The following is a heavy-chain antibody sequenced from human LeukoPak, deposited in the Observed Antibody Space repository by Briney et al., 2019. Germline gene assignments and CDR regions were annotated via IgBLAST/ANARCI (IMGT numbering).Heavy chain of an antibody. CDR1: GYTFTSYY. J-gene: IGHJ5*02. CDR2: INPSGGST. Sequence: ASVTVSCKASGYTFTSYYMHWVRQAPGQGLEWMGIINPSGGSTSYAQKFQGRVTMTRDTSTSTVYMELSSLRSEDTAVYYCARGAFHKGRISGRPASPTAHNWFDPWGQGTLVTVSS. V-gene: IGHV1-46*01. D-gene: IGHD6-25*01. CDR3: ARGAFHKGRISGRPASPTAHNWFDP.